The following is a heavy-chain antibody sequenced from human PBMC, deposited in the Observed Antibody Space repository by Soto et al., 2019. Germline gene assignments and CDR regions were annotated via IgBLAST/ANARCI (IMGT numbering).Heavy chain of an antibody. CDR3: ARALFTFTYGGQYVFDV. CDR1: DESFIDYF. Sequence: PSETLPLTCVFYDESFIDYFWTWIRLSTGKRLEWIGEINDIGRTNYNLSLKSRVSISVDTSKNQVSLKLNSVTAADTAVYYCARALFTFTYGGQYVFDVWGQGTEVTVSS. D-gene: IGHD3-16*01. CDR2: INDIGRT. J-gene: IGHJ3*01. V-gene: IGHV4-34*01.